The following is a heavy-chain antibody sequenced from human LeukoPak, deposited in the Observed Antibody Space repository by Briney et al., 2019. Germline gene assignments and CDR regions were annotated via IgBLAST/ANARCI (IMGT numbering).Heavy chain of an antibody. CDR3: ARERESSSWYVGVFWFDP. Sequence: GASVKVSCKASGYTFTSYGISWVRQAPGQGLEWMGWISAYNGNTNYTQKLQGRVTMTTDTSTSTAYMELRSLRSDDTAVYYCARERESSSWYVGVFWFDPWAREPWSPSPQ. V-gene: IGHV1-18*01. J-gene: IGHJ5*02. CDR2: ISAYNGNT. CDR1: GYTFTSYG. D-gene: IGHD6-13*01.